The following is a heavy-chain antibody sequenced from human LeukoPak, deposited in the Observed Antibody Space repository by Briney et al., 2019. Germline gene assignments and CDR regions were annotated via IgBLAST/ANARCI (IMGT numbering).Heavy chain of an antibody. V-gene: IGHV3-7*03. CDR2: IKQNGAEE. Sequence: PGGSLRLSCAASGFTFSSYSMNWVRQAPGKRLEWVANIKQNGAEEYYMDSVKGRFAISRDNAKNSVYLQMNSLRVEDTAIYYCARYTAVSSPGAFDIWGQGTMVTVSS. CDR1: GFTFSSYS. CDR3: ARYTAVSSPGAFDI. J-gene: IGHJ3*02. D-gene: IGHD4-17*01.